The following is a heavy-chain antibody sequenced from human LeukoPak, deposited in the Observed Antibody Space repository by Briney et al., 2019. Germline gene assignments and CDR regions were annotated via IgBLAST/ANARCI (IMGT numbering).Heavy chain of an antibody. Sequence: SVKVSCKASGGTFSSYAISWVRQAPGQGLEWMGGIIPIFGTANYAQKFQGRVTITADRSTTTAYMELSSLRSEDTAVYYCARGIRGGYFDYWGQGTLVTVSS. CDR3: ARGIRGGYFDY. J-gene: IGHJ4*02. CDR1: GGTFSSYA. CDR2: IIPIFGTA. D-gene: IGHD3-10*01. V-gene: IGHV1-69*06.